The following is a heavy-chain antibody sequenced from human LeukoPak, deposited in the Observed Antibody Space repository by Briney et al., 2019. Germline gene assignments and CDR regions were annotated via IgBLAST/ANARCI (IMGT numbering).Heavy chain of an antibody. Sequence: PGRSLRLSCADSGFTFSSYGMHWVRQAPGKGLEWVAVISYDGSNKYCADSVKGRFTISRDNSKNTLYLQMNSLRAEDMALYYCAKGGGSSSIWAYWFVYWGQRTLVTVSS. V-gene: IGHV3-30*18. D-gene: IGHD6-6*01. CDR2: ISYDGSNK. CDR3: AKGGGSSSIWAYWFVY. J-gene: IGHJ4*02. CDR1: GFTFSSYG.